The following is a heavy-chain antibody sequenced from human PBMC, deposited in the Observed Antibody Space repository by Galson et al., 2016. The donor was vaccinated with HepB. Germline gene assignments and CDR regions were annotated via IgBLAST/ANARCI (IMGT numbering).Heavy chain of an antibody. V-gene: IGHV3-33*06. D-gene: IGHD1-1*01. J-gene: IGHJ4*02. CDR3: AKLEGQLTDDDY. CDR1: GFTFSSYG. CDR2: IWYDGSNK. Sequence: SLRLSCAASGFTFSSYGMHWVRQAPGKGLEWVAVIWYDGSNKYYADSVKGRFTISRDNSKNTLYLQMNSLRAEDTAVYYCAKLEGQLTDDDYWGQGTLVTVSS.